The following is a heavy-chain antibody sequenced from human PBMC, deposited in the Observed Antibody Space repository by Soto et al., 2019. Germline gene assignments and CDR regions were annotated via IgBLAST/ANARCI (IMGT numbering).Heavy chain of an antibody. CDR1: GDSVSSNSAA. J-gene: IGHJ4*02. CDR2: TYYRSKWYN. V-gene: IGHV6-1*01. CDR3: ARVNQSGHYFDY. Sequence: SQTLSLTCAISGDSVSSNSAAWNWIRQSPSRGLEWLGRTYYRSKWYNDYAVSVKSRITTNPDASKNQFSLQLNSVTPEDTAVSYCARVNQSGHYFDYWGQGTLVTVSS.